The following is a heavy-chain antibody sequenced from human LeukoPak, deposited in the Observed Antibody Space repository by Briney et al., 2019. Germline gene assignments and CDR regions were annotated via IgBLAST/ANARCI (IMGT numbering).Heavy chain of an antibody. J-gene: IGHJ4*02. CDR2: MNPNSGNT. CDR3: ASLIHDYHFWSGYYQYYFDY. CDR1: GYTFTSYD. Sequence: ASVKVSCKASGYTFTSYDINWVRQATGQGLEWMGWMNPNSGNTGYAQKFQGRVTMTRNTSISTAYMELSSLRSEDTAVYYCASLIHDYHFWSGYYQYYFDYWGQGPLVTASS. V-gene: IGHV1-8*01. D-gene: IGHD3-3*01.